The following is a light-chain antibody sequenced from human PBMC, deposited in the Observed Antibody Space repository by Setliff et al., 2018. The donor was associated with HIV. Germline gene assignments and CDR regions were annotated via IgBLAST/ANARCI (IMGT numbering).Light chain of an antibody. CDR1: SSDVGGYNY. CDR2: DVT. V-gene: IGLV2-11*01. J-gene: IGLJ1*01. Sequence: QSALTQPRSVSGSPGQSVTISCTGTSSDVGGYNYVSWYQHLPGKAPKLMIYDVTKRPSGVPDRFSGSKSGNTASLTFSGLQSEDEADYYCCSYAGSYTSLYVFGTGTKVTVL. CDR3: CSYAGSYTSLYV.